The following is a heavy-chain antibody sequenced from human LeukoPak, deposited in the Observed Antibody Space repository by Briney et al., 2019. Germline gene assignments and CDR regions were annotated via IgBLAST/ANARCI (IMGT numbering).Heavy chain of an antibody. CDR3: ATYYDLLTGYIDY. Sequence: SETLSLTCTVSGGSISSSSYYWGWIRQPPGKGLEWIGSIYHGGSTYYNPSLKSRVTISVDTSRNQFSLKLSSVTAADTAVYYCATYYDLLTGYIDYWGQGTLVTVSS. CDR2: IYHGGST. CDR1: GGSISSSSYY. V-gene: IGHV4-39*07. D-gene: IGHD3-9*01. J-gene: IGHJ4*02.